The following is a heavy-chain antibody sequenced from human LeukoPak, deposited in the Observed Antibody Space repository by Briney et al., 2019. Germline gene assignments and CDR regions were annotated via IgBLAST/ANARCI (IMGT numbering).Heavy chain of an antibody. CDR3: ARNAGPFIVVVPAALDY. V-gene: IGHV3-30*04. CDR2: ISYDGSNK. Sequence: GGSLRLSCAASGFTFSSYAMHWVRQAPGKGLEWVAVISYDGSNKYYADSVKGRFTISRDNSKNTLYLQMNSLKAEDTAVYYCARNAGPFIVVVPAALDYWGQGTLVTVSS. D-gene: IGHD2-2*01. CDR1: GFTFSSYA. J-gene: IGHJ4*02.